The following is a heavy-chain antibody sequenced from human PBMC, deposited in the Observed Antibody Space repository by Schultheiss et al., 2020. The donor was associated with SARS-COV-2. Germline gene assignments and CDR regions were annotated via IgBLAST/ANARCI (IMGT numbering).Heavy chain of an antibody. Sequence: GGSLRLSCAASGFTFSSYAMSWVRQAPGKGLEWVSAISGSGGSTYYADSVKGRFTISRDNSKNTLYLQMNSLRAEDTAVYYCARDEIIPGYYYGMDVWGQGTTVTVSS. CDR1: GFTFSSYA. J-gene: IGHJ6*02. V-gene: IGHV3-23*01. CDR2: ISGSGGST. CDR3: ARDEIIPGYYYGMDV. D-gene: IGHD3-10*01.